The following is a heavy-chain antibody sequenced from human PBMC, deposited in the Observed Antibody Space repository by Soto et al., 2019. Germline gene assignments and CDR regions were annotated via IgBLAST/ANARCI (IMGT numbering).Heavy chain of an antibody. Sequence: SENLYLTCTVSGGSISSYYWSWIRQPPGKGLEWIGYIYYSGSTNYNPSLKSRVTISVDTSKNQFSLKLSSVTAADTAVYYCAKTDTAMVSYFDYWGQGTLVIGSS. CDR2: IYYSGST. D-gene: IGHD5-18*01. CDR3: AKTDTAMVSYFDY. J-gene: IGHJ4*02. V-gene: IGHV4-59*08. CDR1: GGSISSYY.